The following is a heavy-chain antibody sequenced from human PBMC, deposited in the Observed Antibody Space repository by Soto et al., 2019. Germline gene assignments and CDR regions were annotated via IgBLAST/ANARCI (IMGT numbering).Heavy chain of an antibody. D-gene: IGHD6-13*01. J-gene: IGHJ4*02. Sequence: SETLSLTCAVYGGSFSGYYWSWIRQPPGKGLEWIGEINHSGSTNYNPSLKSRVTISVDTSKNQFSLKLSSVTAADTAVYYCARRVKAAAGRNRFFDYWGQGTLVTVSS. CDR3: ARRVKAAAGRNRFFDY. CDR1: GGSFSGYY. CDR2: INHSGST. V-gene: IGHV4-34*01.